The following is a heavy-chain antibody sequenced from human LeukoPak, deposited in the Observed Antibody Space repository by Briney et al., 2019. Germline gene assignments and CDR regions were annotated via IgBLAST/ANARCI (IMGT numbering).Heavy chain of an antibody. Sequence: PGGSLRLSCAASGFTFSSYSMNWVRQAPGKGLEWVSSISSSSSYIYYADSVKGRFTISRDNAKNSLYLQMNSLRAEDTAVYYCARGGILVYYYYGMDVWGKGTTVTVSS. CDR1: GFTFSSYS. D-gene: IGHD1-14*01. CDR2: ISSSSSYI. CDR3: ARGGILVYYYYGMDV. V-gene: IGHV3-21*01. J-gene: IGHJ6*04.